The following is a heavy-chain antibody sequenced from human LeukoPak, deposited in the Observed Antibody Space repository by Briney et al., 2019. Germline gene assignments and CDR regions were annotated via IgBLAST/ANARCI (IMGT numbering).Heavy chain of an antibody. Sequence: GGSLRLSCAASGFTFSSYGMHWVRQAPGKGLEWVTVISYDDSNRYYADSVKGRFTISRDNSKNTLYLQMNSLRAEDTAVYYCARGGADYFYDSSGYYDLYGLDVWGQGTTVTVSS. D-gene: IGHD3-22*01. CDR3: ARGGADYFYDSSGYYDLYGLDV. V-gene: IGHV3-30*03. J-gene: IGHJ6*02. CDR2: ISYDDSNR. CDR1: GFTFSSYG.